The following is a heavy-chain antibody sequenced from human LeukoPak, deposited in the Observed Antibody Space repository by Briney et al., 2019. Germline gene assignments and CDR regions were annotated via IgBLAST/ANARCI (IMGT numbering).Heavy chain of an antibody. V-gene: IGHV1-69*04. CDR1: GGTCSSYA. CDR3: ARETDIRGVMSDY. Sequence: SVKVSCKASGGTCSSYAISWVRQAPGQGLEWMGRIIPILGIANYAQKFQGRVTITADKSTSTAYMELSSLRSEDTAVYYCARETDIRGVMSDYWGQGTLVTVSS. J-gene: IGHJ4*02. D-gene: IGHD3-10*01. CDR2: IIPILGIA.